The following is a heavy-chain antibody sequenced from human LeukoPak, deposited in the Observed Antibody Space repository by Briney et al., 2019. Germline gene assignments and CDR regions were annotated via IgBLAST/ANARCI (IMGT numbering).Heavy chain of an antibody. CDR2: IYSDNT. J-gene: IGHJ4*02. V-gene: IGHV3-53*01. CDR3: ARPLWFRETFPAY. D-gene: IGHD3-10*01. CDR1: GFTVSSNS. Sequence: GGSLRLSCTVSGFTVSSNSMSWVRQAPGKGLEWVSFIYSDNTHYSDSVKGRFTISRDNSKNSLYLQMNSLRAEDTAVYYCARPLWFRETFPAYWGQGTLVTVSS.